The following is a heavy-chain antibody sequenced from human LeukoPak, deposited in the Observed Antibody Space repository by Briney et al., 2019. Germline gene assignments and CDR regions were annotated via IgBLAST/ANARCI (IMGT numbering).Heavy chain of an antibody. Sequence: KPGGSLRLSCAASGFTFSDYYMSWSRQAPGKGLEWVSFISSSGSTIYYADSVKGRFTISRDNAKNSLYLQMNSLRAEDTAVYYCARDRADYYGSGSYDYWGQGTLVTVSS. J-gene: IGHJ4*02. V-gene: IGHV3-11*01. CDR3: ARDRADYYGSGSYDY. CDR2: ISSSGSTI. CDR1: GFTFSDYY. D-gene: IGHD3-10*01.